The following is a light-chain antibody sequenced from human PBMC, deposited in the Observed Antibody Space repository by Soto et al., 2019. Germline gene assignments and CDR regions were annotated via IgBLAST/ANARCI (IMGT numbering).Light chain of an antibody. CDR3: SSYTGSSTVV. CDR2: DVS. Sequence: QSALTQPASVSGSLGQSITISCTGTSSDVGGYNYVSWYQQHPGKAPKFMIYDVSNRPSGVSNRFSGSKSGNTASLTISGLRAEDEADYYCSSYTGSSTVVFGGGTKLTVL. CDR1: SSDVGGYNY. V-gene: IGLV2-14*01. J-gene: IGLJ2*01.